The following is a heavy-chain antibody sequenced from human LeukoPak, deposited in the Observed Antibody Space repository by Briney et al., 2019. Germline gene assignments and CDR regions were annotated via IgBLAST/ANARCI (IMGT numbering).Heavy chain of an antibody. V-gene: IGHV1-8*03. D-gene: IGHD6-19*01. J-gene: IGHJ4*02. CDR2: MNPNSGNT. CDR1: GYTFTSYD. Sequence: ASVKVSCKASGYTFTSYDINWVRQATGQGLEWMGWMNPNSGNTGYAQKFQGRVTITADESTSTAYMELSSLRSEDTAVYYCATDLGSGWYWGQGTLVTVSS. CDR3: ATDLGSGWY.